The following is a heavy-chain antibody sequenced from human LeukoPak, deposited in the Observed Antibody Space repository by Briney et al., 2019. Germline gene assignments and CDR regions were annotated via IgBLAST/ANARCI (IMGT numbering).Heavy chain of an antibody. CDR2: ISYDGSNK. CDR3: ARDKDYGTRWPYYFDY. Sequence: GGSLRLSCAASGFTFSSYAMHWVRQAPGKGLEWVAVISYDGSNKYYADSVKGRFTISRDNSKNTLYLQMNSLRAEDTAVYYCARDKDYGTRWPYYFDYWGQGTLVTVSS. V-gene: IGHV3-30-3*01. CDR1: GFTFSSYA. D-gene: IGHD4-17*01. J-gene: IGHJ4*02.